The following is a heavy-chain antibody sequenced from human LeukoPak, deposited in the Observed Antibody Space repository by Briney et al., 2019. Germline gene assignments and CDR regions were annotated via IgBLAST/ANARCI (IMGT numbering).Heavy chain of an antibody. J-gene: IGHJ5*02. CDR2: INHSGST. D-gene: IGHD3-22*01. CDR3: ARDRYYYDSSGTRWFDP. CDR1: GGSFSGYY. Sequence: SETLSLTCAVYGGSFSGYYWSWIRQPPGKGLEWIGEINHSGSTNYNPSLRSRVTISVDTSKNQFSLKLSSVTAADTAVYYCARDRYYYDSSGTRWFDPWGQGTLVTVSS. V-gene: IGHV4-34*01.